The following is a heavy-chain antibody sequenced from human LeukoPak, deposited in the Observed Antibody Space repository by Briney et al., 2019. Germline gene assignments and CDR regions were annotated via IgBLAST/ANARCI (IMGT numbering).Heavy chain of an antibody. J-gene: IGHJ4*02. V-gene: IGHV4-39*01. D-gene: IGHD3-10*01. CDR1: GGSISSSSYY. CDR3: ARHDGSITMFDH. CDR2: IYYSGST. Sequence: PSETLSLTCTVFGGSISSSSYYWGWIRQPPGKGLEWIGSIYYSGSTYYNPSLKSRVTISVDTSKNQFSLKLSSVTAADTAVYYCARHDGSITMFDHWGQGTLVTVSS.